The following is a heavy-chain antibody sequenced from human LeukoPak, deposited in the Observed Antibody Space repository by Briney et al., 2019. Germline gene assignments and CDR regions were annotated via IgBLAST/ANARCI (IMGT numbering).Heavy chain of an antibody. Sequence: PSETLSLTCTVSGGSISSYYWSWIRQPAGKGLEWIGRIYTSGSTNYNPSLTSRVTMSVDTSKNQFSLKLSSVTAADTAVYYCARDGSGTYYYYMDVWGKGTTVTVSS. V-gene: IGHV4-4*07. CDR3: ARDGSGTYYYYMDV. CDR1: GGSISSYY. J-gene: IGHJ6*03. D-gene: IGHD3-10*01. CDR2: IYTSGST.